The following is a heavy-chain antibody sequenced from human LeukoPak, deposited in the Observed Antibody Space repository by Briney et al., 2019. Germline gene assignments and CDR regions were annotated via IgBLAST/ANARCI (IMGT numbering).Heavy chain of an antibody. D-gene: IGHD3-9*01. CDR3: AKGLRYFDWADH. Sequence: GGSLRLSCAASGFTFDDYAMHWVRQAPGKGLEWVSGISWNSFTIRYADSVKGRFTISRDNAKNSLFLQMNSLRTEDTALYYCAKGLRYFDWADHWGQGTLVTVSS. V-gene: IGHV3-9*01. CDR1: GFTFDDYA. CDR2: ISWNSFTI. J-gene: IGHJ5*02.